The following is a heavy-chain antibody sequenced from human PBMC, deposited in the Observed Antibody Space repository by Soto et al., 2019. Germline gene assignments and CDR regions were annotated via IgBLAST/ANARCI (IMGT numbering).Heavy chain of an antibody. Sequence: EVQLVESGGGMVKPGGSLRLSCAASRFTFTSYSMNWVRQAPGKGLEWVSSISSTTNYIYYGDSMKGRFTISRDNAKNSLYLEMDTLPAEDTDVYYYAREPEDHTANFDYWGQGTLVTVSS. CDR3: AREPEDHTANFDY. V-gene: IGHV3-21*06. CDR1: RFTFTSYS. CDR2: ISSTTNYI. J-gene: IGHJ4*02.